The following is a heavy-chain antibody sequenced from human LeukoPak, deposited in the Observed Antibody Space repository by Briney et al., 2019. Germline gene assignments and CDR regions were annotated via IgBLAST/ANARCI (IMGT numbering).Heavy chain of an antibody. CDR2: IYYSGST. CDR1: GGSISSSSYY. Sequence: SETLSLTCTVSGGSISSSSYYWGWIRQPPGKGLEWIGSIYYSGSTYYNPSLKSRVTISVDTSKNQFSLKLSSVTAADTAVYYCARYYYGSGSYSGAYYYGMDVWGQGTTVTVSS. J-gene: IGHJ6*02. V-gene: IGHV4-39*07. D-gene: IGHD3-10*01. CDR3: ARYYYGSGSYSGAYYYGMDV.